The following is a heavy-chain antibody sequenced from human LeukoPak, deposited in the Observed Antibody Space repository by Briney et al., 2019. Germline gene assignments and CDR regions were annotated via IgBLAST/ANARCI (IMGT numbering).Heavy chain of an antibody. CDR1: GGTFSSYA. J-gene: IGHJ1*01. CDR2: IIPILGIA. CDR3: ARVATAPGYCTNGVCHVNPDSGQYFQH. Sequence: SVKVSFKASGGTFSSYASSWVRQAPGQGLEWMGRIIPILGIANYAQKCQGRVTITADKSTRQAYMELSSLRSEDTAVYYCARVATAPGYCTNGVCHVNPDSGQYFQHWGQGTMVTVSS. D-gene: IGHD2-8*01. V-gene: IGHV1-69*04.